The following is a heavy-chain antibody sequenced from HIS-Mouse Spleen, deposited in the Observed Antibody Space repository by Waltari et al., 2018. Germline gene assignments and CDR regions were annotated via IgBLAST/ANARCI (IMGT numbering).Heavy chain of an antibody. Sequence: QLQLQESGPGLVKPSETLSLTCTVPGGSLRSISSYWGWTRQPPGKGLDWIGSIYYSGSTYYNPSLKSRVTISVDTSKNQFSLKLSSVTAADTAVYYCARAYYYGSGSYYKGYFDYWGQGTLVTVSS. V-gene: IGHV4-39*07. CDR1: GGSLRSISSY. D-gene: IGHD3-10*01. CDR2: IYYSGST. J-gene: IGHJ4*02. CDR3: ARAYYYGSGSYYKGYFDY.